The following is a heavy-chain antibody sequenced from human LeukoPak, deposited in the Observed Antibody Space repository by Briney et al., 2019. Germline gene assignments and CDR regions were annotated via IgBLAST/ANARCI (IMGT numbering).Heavy chain of an antibody. V-gene: IGHV4-4*07. CDR1: GGSISSYY. CDR2: IYTSGST. CDR3: ARDREGYGDPVGYYYYGMDV. J-gene: IGHJ6*02. Sequence: SSETLSLTCTVSGGSISSYYWSWIRQPAGKGLEWIGRIYTSGSTNYNPSLKRRVTISLDTSKHQFSLQLSSVTAADTAVYYCARDREGYGDPVGYYYYGMDVWGQGTTVTVSS. D-gene: IGHD4-17*01.